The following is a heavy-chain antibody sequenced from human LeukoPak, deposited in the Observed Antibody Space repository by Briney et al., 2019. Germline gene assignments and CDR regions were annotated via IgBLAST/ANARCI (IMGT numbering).Heavy chain of an antibody. CDR1: GFSLTTSGVG. CDR3: TRAYYYGSGSHYYFDY. D-gene: IGHD3-10*01. Sequence: SGPTLLKPTQTLTLTCTFSGFSLTTSGVGVGWIRQPPGKALEWLALIYWEDDERYSPSLKSRLTITKDTSKNQVVLTMTNMDPVDTATYYCTRAYYYGSGSHYYFDYWGQGTLVTVSS. J-gene: IGHJ4*02. V-gene: IGHV2-5*02. CDR2: IYWEDDE.